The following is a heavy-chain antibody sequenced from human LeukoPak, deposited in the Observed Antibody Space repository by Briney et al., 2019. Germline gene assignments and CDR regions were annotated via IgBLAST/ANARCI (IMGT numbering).Heavy chain of an antibody. D-gene: IGHD1-26*01. J-gene: IGHJ4*02. V-gene: IGHV3-64*01. CDR3: AGTGSPHGAYDY. CDR2: ISSDGGST. Sequence: GGSLRLSCAASGFTFSSYAMHWVRQAPGRGLEYVSAISSDGGSTFYANSVKGRFTISRDNSKNTLYLQMGSLRAEDVAVYYCAGTGSPHGAYDYWGQGTLVTVSS. CDR1: GFTFSSYA.